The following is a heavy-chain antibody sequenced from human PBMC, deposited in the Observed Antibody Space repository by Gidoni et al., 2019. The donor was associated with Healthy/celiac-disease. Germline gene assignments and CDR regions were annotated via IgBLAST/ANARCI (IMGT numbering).Heavy chain of an antibody. Sequence: QVQLVEPGGGVVQPGRSLSLACEAPGFTYSRYGMHWVRQAPGKGLEWVAVIWYDGSNKYYADSVMSRFTISRDNSKNTLYLQMNGLRAEYRAVYYCARDLDSSSGTGCDYWGQGTLVTVSS. J-gene: IGHJ4*02. CDR1: GFTYSRYG. CDR3: ARDLDSSSGTGCDY. V-gene: IGHV3-33*01. D-gene: IGHD6-6*01. CDR2: IWYDGSNK.